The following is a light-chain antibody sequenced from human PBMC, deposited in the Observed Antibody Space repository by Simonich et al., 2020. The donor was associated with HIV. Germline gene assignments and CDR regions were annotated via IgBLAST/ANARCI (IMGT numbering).Light chain of an antibody. CDR1: SPNIGSDT. CDR3: TPWDDSLNVSYV. J-gene: IGLJ1*01. Sequence: QSVLTQPPSASGTPGQRVTISWSGRSPNIGSDTVNWFQQVPGTAPKLLIYKNNQRPSGVPDRFSGSKSGTSASLAIRGLQSEDEADYYWTPWDDSLNVSYVFETGTKVTVL. V-gene: IGLV1-44*01. CDR2: KNN.